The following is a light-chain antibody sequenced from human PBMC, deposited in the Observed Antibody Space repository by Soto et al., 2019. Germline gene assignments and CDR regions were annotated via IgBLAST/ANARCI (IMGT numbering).Light chain of an antibody. J-gene: IGLJ2*01. CDR2: DVS. Sequence: QSVLTQPASVSGSPGQSITISCTGTSSDVGGYNYVSWYQQHPGKAPKLMIYDVSNRPSGVFNRFSGSKSGNTASLTISGLQAEDEADYYCSSYTSSSTTVFGGGTKVTVL. CDR3: SSYTSSSTTV. V-gene: IGLV2-14*01. CDR1: SSDVGGYNY.